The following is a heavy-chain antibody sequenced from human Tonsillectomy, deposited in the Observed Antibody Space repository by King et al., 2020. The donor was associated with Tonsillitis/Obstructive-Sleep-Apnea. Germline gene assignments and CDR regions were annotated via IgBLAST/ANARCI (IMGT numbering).Heavy chain of an antibody. D-gene: IGHD2-2*01. J-gene: IGHJ4*01. CDR1: GFTFSSYA. CDR2: IAYDGNNK. V-gene: IGHV3-30*04. CDR3: ASAGEILLLPATYCVYY. Sequence: VQLVESGGGVVQPGRPLRLSCAASGFTFSSYAMHWVRQAPGKGLEGVPVIAYDGNNKYYADSVKGRFTISRDNSKNTLFLQMNSLRAEDPAVYYCASAGEILLLPATYCVYYWGHGTLVTVSS.